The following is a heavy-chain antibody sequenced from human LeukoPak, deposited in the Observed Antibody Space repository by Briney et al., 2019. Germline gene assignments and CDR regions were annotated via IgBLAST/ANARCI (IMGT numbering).Heavy chain of an antibody. Sequence: SETLSLTCAVFGDSISRSNWWSWVRQPPGQGLEWIGEIYDRGNTNYNPSLKSRVTISMDKSKNQFSLKLSSVTAADTAVYFCASGQDRRDYGDLQFDNWGQGTLVTVSS. CDR3: ASGQDRRDYGDLQFDN. D-gene: IGHD4-17*01. J-gene: IGHJ4*02. V-gene: IGHV4-4*02. CDR1: GDSISRSNW. CDR2: IYDRGNT.